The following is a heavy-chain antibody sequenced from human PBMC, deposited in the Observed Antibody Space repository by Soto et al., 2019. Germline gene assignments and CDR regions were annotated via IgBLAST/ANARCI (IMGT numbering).Heavy chain of an antibody. CDR3: SRGGAGRTKRDVDY. V-gene: IGHV4-34*01. CDR1: GGSFRCYY. CDR2: INHSGST. J-gene: IGHJ4*02. D-gene: IGHD1-26*01. Sequence: SETLARTCAVYGGSFRCYYWSWSRQPPGKGLEWIGEINHSGSTNYNPSLKSRVTISVDTSKNQFSLKLSSVTAADTAVYDWSRGGAGRTKRDVDYWGQGTLVTVS.